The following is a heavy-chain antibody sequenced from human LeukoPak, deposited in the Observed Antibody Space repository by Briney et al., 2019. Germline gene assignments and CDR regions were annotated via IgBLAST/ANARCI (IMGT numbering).Heavy chain of an antibody. CDR1: GFTFSSYA. CDR3: AKDPEPYDFHYFDY. CDR2: ISNNGVST. J-gene: IGHJ4*02. D-gene: IGHD3-3*01. Sequence: GGSLRLSCTASGFTFSSYAMSWVRQAPGKGLNWVSTISNNGVSTYYADSMKGRFTVPRDNSRNTLYLQMNSLRAEDTAVYYCAKDPEPYDFHYFDYWGQGTLVAVSS. V-gene: IGHV3-23*01.